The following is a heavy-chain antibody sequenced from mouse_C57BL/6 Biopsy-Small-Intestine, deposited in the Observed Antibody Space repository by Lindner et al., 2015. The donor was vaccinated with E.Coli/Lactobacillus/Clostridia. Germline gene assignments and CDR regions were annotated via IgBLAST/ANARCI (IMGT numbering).Heavy chain of an antibody. CDR1: GYNFTGYT. J-gene: IGHJ2*01. D-gene: IGHD2-2*01. CDR2: INPSSGYT. CDR3: ASYGYDFDY. Sequence: VQLQESGAELARPGASVKMSCKASGYNFTGYTMHWIKQRPGQGLEWIGYINPSSGYTKYNQKFKDKATLTADKSSSAAYMQLSSLTSEDSAVYYCASYGYDFDYWGQGTTLSVSS. V-gene: IGHV1-4*01.